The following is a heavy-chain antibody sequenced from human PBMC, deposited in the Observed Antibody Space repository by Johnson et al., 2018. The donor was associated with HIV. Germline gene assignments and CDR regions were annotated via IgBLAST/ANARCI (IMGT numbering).Heavy chain of an antibody. Sequence: VQLVESGGGLVQPGGSLRLSCAASRFTFSSNDMLWVRQATGKGLEWVSTIGPGGDTYYPGSVKGRFTISREHAKNSLYLQMNSLRAEDTAVYYCARAGYYYDSSGIFIPQDAFDIWGQGTMVTVSS. J-gene: IGHJ3*02. CDR1: RFTFSSND. CDR2: IGPGGDT. CDR3: ARAGYYYDSSGIFIPQDAFDI. V-gene: IGHV3-13*01. D-gene: IGHD3-22*01.